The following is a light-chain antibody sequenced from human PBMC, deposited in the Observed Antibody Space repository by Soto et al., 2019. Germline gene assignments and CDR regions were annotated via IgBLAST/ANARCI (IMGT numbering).Light chain of an antibody. J-gene: IGKJ5*01. CDR1: EILLHTNAYHY. CDR3: MQPLDLPVT. CDR2: LAS. Sequence: DIVMTQAPLSLAVPPVEPASSSCRGSEILLHTNAYHYLDWYLQKQGQSPQLLIYLASYRASGVPDRFSGSGSGKEFTLRISSVEAEDGGVDYGMQPLDLPVTFGQGTRLEIK. V-gene: IGKV2-28*01.